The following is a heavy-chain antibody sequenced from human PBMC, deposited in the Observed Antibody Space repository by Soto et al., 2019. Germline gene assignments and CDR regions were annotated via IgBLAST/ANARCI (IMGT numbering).Heavy chain of an antibody. D-gene: IGHD4-17*01. CDR1: GFTLSSYG. CDR3: AKDLPDYGDYYYYGMDV. J-gene: IGHJ6*02. CDR2: ISYDGSNK. Sequence: GGSLRLSCAASGFTLSSYGMHWVRQAPGKGLEWVAVISYDGSNKYYADSVKGRFTISRDNSKNTLYLQMNSLRAEDTAVYYCAKDLPDYGDYYYYGMDVWGQGTTVTVSS. V-gene: IGHV3-30*18.